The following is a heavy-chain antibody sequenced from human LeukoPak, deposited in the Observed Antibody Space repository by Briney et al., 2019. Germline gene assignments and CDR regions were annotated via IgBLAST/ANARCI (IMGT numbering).Heavy chain of an antibody. CDR1: GFTFSSYG. J-gene: IGHJ4*02. V-gene: IGHV3-30*03. D-gene: IGHD6-19*01. CDR2: ISYDGSNK. Sequence: GRSLRLSCAASGFTFSSYGMHWVRQAPGKGLEWVAVISYDGSNKYYADSVKGRFTISRDNAKNSLYLQMNSLRAEDTAVYYCASITQWLVYFDYWGQGTLVTVSS. CDR3: ASITQWLVYFDY.